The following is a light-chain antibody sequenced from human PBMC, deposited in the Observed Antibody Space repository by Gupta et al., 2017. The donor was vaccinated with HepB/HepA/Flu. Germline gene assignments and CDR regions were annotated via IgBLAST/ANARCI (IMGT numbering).Light chain of an antibody. CDR2: SAS. Sequence: DIQLTQSPSFLSASVGDRVTITCRASQDINTYLIWYQQKPGKAPKLLSYSASTLQSGVPSRFSGSGSGTEFTLTISSLQTEDFATYYCQQFNSYPITFGQGTRLDIK. J-gene: IGKJ5*01. CDR1: QDINTY. V-gene: IGKV1-9*01. CDR3: QQFNSYPIT.